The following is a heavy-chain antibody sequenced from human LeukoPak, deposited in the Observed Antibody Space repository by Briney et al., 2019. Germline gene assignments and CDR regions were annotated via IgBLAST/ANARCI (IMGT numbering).Heavy chain of an antibody. V-gene: IGHV1-18*01. D-gene: IGHD3-9*01. CDR2: ISAYNGKT. J-gene: IGHJ4*02. CDR1: GYTFTSYG. Sequence: ASVKVSCKASGYTFTSYGTSWVRQAPGQGLEWMGWISAYNGKTNYAQKLQGRVTMTTDTSTSTAYMELRSLRSDDTAVYYCARVTEYYDILTGYYYWGQGTLVTVSS. CDR3: ARVTEYYDILTGYYY.